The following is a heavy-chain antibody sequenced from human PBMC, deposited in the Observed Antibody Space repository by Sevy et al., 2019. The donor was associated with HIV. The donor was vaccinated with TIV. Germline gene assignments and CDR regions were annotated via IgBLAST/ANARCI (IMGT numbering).Heavy chain of an antibody. Sequence: GESLKISCAASGFTFSSYEMNWVRQAPGKGLEWVSYISSSGSTIYYADSVKGRFTISRDNAKNSLYLQMNSLRAEDTAVYYCARPHYYDSSGYYREDYFDYWGQGTLVTVSS. CDR1: GFTFSSYE. CDR3: ARPHYYDSSGYYREDYFDY. J-gene: IGHJ4*02. D-gene: IGHD3-22*01. CDR2: ISSSGSTI. V-gene: IGHV3-48*03.